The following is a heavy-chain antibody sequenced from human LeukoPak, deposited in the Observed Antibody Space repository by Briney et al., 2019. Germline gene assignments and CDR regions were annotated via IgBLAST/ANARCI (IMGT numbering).Heavy chain of an antibody. CDR3: ARGGFNMVRGVIIPSNSYFYYMDI. CDR2: MKRGDFW. CDR1: GFTFSAYS. J-gene: IGHJ6*03. D-gene: IGHD3-10*01. V-gene: IGHV3-69-1*01. Sequence: GRYLRLSCAASGFTFSAYSMNWVRQAPGKGLEWVSSMKRGDFWHFADSLKGRFIISRDNAKSSLYLQMNSLRADDTAVYYCARGGFNMVRGVIIPSNSYFYYMDIWGKGTTVIVSS.